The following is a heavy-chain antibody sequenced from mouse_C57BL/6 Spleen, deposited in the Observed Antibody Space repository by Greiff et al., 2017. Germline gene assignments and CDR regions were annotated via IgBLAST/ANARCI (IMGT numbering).Heavy chain of an antibody. V-gene: IGHV1-69*01. J-gene: IGHJ3*01. CDR1: GYTFTSYW. CDR3: ATGGDEAWFAY. Sequence: VKLQQPGAELVMPGASVKLSCKASGYTFTSYWMHWVKQRPGQGLEWIGEIDPSDSYTNYNQKFKGKSTLTVDKSSSTAYMQLSSLTSEDSAVYYCATGGDEAWFAYRGQGTLVTVSA. CDR2: IDPSDSYT.